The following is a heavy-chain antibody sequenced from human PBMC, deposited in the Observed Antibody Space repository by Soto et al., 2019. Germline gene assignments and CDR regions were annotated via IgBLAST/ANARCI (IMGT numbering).Heavy chain of an antibody. CDR2: IYHSGST. Sequence: SETLSLTCTVSGYSISRGYYWGWIRQPPGKGLEWIGSIYHSGSTYYNPSLKSRVTISVDTSKNHLSLNLSLVTAADTAVYYCVRDRSSGWLGGKNNCFDPWGQGTLVTVSS. D-gene: IGHD6-19*01. J-gene: IGHJ5*02. CDR3: VRDRSSGWLGGKNNCFDP. V-gene: IGHV4-38-2*02. CDR1: GYSISRGYY.